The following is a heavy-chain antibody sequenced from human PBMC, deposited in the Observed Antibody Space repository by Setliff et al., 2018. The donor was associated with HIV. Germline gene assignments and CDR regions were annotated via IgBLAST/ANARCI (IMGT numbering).Heavy chain of an antibody. Sequence: SETLSLTCTVSGGSISSSSYYWGWIRQPPGKGLEWIGSIYYSGSTYYNPSLKSRVTISVDTSKNQFSLKLSSVTAADTAVYYCARVDSSGEYYFDYWGQGTLVTVSS. D-gene: IGHD6-19*01. CDR2: IYYSGST. CDR1: GGSISSSSYY. CDR3: ARVDSSGEYYFDY. V-gene: IGHV4-39*01. J-gene: IGHJ4*02.